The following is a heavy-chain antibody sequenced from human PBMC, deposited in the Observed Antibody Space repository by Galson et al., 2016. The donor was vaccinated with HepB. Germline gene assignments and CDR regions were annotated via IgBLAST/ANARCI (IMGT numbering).Heavy chain of an antibody. CDR3: AKGTNILVVVAAQDT. J-gene: IGHJ5*02. CDR1: GFTFSSYA. Sequence: SLRLSCAASGFTFSSYAMTWVRQVPGKGLGWVSGISGSGNSAYYADAVKGRFTVSRDNSKNTLHLQMNRLRGEDTGVYYCAKGTNILVVVAAQDTWGQGTLVIVSS. V-gene: IGHV3-23*01. CDR2: ISGSGNSA. D-gene: IGHD2-15*01.